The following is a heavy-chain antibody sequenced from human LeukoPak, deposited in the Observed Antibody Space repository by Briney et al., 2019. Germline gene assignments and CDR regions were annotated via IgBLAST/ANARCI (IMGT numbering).Heavy chain of an antibody. D-gene: IGHD2-2*01. J-gene: IGHJ4*02. V-gene: IGHV1-46*01. CDR1: GYTFTSYY. Sequence: GASVKVSCKASGYTFTSYYMHWVRQAPRQGLEWMGIINPSGGSTSYAQKFQGRVTMTRDTSTSTVYMKLSSLRSEDTAVYYCARVTRSTQAFDYWGQGTLVTVSS. CDR2: INPSGGST. CDR3: ARVTRSTQAFDY.